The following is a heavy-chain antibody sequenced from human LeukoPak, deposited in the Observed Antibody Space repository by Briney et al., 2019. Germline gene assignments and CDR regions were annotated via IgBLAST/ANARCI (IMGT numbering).Heavy chain of an antibody. CDR3: ASLTSTVTTPFDY. Sequence: GASVKVSCKASGYTFTGYYMHWVRQAPGQGLEWMGWINPNSGGTNYAQKFQGRVTMTRDTSISTAYMELSRLRSDDTAVYYCASLTSTVTTPFDYWGQGTLVTVSS. CDR2: INPNSGGT. D-gene: IGHD4-11*01. CDR1: GYTFTGYY. V-gene: IGHV1-2*02. J-gene: IGHJ4*02.